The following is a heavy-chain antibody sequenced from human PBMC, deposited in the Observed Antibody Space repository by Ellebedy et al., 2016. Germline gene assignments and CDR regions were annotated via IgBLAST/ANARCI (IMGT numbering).Heavy chain of an antibody. V-gene: IGHV4-59*12. J-gene: IGHJ4*02. CDR3: ATGARTEGAY. D-gene: IGHD4/OR15-4a*01. CDR2: ISYSGST. Sequence: SETLSLTCNVSGGSINSYYWSWIRQPPGRGLAWIGIISYSGSTYYNPSLESRLTISVDTSTNQFSLELSSVTAADTDVYYCATGARTEGAYWGQGTLVTVSS. CDR1: GGSINSYY.